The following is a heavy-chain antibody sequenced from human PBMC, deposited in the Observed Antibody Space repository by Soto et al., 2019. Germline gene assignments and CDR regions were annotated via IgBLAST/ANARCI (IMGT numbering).Heavy chain of an antibody. V-gene: IGHV1-46*01. Sequence: QVQLAQSGAEVKKPGASVKVSCKASGYTFTTYHMHWVRQAPGQGLEWMGIINPSGDNTNYAQKFLGRVTMTRDTSTSTVYMELSSLRSEDTAVYYCARAPVDISMATNFDYWGQGTLVTVSS. J-gene: IGHJ4*02. CDR2: INPSGDNT. D-gene: IGHD5-12*01. CDR3: ARAPVDISMATNFDY. CDR1: GYTFTTYH.